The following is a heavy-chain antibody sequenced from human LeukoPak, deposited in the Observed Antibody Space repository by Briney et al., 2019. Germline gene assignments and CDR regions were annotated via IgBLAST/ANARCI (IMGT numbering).Heavy chain of an antibody. Sequence: RTSETLSLTCAVYGGSFSGYYWSWIRQPPGKGPEWIGEINHSGSTNYNPSLKSRVTISVDTSKNQFSLKLSSVTAADTAVYYCARGKGPRKYNWFDPWGQGTLVTVSS. CDR1: GGSFSGYY. V-gene: IGHV4-34*01. J-gene: IGHJ5*02. CDR2: INHSGST. CDR3: ARGKGPRKYNWFDP.